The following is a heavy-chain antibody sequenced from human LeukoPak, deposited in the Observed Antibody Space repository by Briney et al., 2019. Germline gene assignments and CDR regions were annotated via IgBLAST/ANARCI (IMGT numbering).Heavy chain of an antibody. CDR3: ARDSPPEYDFWSRSQYNWFDP. CDR1: GYTFTGYY. D-gene: IGHD3-3*01. J-gene: IGHJ5*02. CDR2: INPNSGGT. Sequence: ASVKVSCKASGYTFTGYYMHWVRQAPGQGLEWMGWINPNSGGTNYAQKFQGRVTMTRDTSISTAYMELSRLRSDDTAVYYCARDSPPEYDFWSRSQYNWFDPWGQGTLVTVSS. V-gene: IGHV1-2*02.